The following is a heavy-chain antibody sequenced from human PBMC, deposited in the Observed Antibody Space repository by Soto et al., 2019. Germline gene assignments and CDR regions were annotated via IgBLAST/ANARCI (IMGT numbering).Heavy chain of an antibody. CDR3: AKEGDYYGSGSDEYYFDY. J-gene: IGHJ4*02. D-gene: IGHD3-10*01. CDR2: ISYDGSNK. Sequence: PGGSLRLSCAASGFTFSSYGMHWVRQAPGKGLEWVAVISYDGSNKYYADSVKGRFTISRDNSKNTLYLQMNSLRAEDTAVYYCAKEGDYYGSGSDEYYFDYWGQGTLVTVSS. V-gene: IGHV3-30*18. CDR1: GFTFSSYG.